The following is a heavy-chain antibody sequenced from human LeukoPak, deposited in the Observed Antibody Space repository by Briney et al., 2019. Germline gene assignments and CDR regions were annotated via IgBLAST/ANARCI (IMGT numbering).Heavy chain of an antibody. CDR1: GFTFGSYS. J-gene: IGHJ3*02. CDR2: ISSSSSYI. D-gene: IGHD2-15*01. CDR3: ARDRSAATPDAFDI. Sequence: GGSLRLSCAASGFTFGSYSMNWVRQAPGKGLEWVSSISSSSSYIYYADSVKGRFTISRDNAKNSLYLQMNSLRAEDTAVYYCARDRSAATPDAFDIWGQGTMVTVSS. V-gene: IGHV3-21*01.